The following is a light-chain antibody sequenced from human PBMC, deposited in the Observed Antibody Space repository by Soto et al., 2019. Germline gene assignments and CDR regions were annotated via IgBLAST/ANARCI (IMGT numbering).Light chain of an antibody. CDR3: QSYDTQYVV. J-gene: IGLJ2*01. CDR2: EDN. CDR1: GGSIATNY. V-gene: IGLV6-57*02. Sequence: NFMLTQPHSVSESPGKTVTISCIGSGGSIATNYVQWYQQRPGSAPITIIYEDNQRPSGVPDRFSGSIDSSSNSASLTFSGLRAQDEADYYCQSYDTQYVVFGGRTKVTVL.